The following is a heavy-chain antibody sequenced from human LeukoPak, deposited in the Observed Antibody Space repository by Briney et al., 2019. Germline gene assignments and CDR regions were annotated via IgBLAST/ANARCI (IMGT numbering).Heavy chain of an antibody. CDR1: GYTFTSYD. CDR2: ISAYNGNT. Sequence: ASVKVSCKASGYTFTSYDINWVRQATGQGLEWMGWISAYNGNTKHAQKVQGRVTMTTDTSTSTVYMELRSLRSDDTAVYYCARGLPPRRNSDSSGYYSYYFDYWGQGTLVTVSS. D-gene: IGHD3-22*01. J-gene: IGHJ4*02. V-gene: IGHV1-18*01. CDR3: ARGLPPRRNSDSSGYYSYYFDY.